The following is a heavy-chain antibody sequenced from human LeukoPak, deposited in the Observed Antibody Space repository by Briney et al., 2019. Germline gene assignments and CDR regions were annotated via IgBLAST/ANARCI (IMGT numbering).Heavy chain of an antibody. D-gene: IGHD2-15*01. CDR1: GGSFSGYY. V-gene: IGHV4-34*01. CDR3: AREHSPRGYYYYMDV. J-gene: IGHJ6*03. CDR2: INHSGST. Sequence: SETLSLTCAVYGGSFSGYYWSWIRQPPGKGLEWIGEINHSGSTNYNPSLKSRVTISVDTSKNQFSLKLSSVTAADTAVYYCAREHSPRGYYYYMDVWGKGTTVTVSS.